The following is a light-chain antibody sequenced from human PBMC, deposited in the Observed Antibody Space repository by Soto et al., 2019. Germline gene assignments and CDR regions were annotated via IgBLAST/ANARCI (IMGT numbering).Light chain of an antibody. CDR2: GSM. Sequence: QPVLTQPPSVSGAPGQRVTISCTGSSSNIGAGYDVHWYQQVPGSSPKLLIFGSMNRPSAVPDRFFGSKSGTSASLAITGLQAEDEGAYYCQSYDSSLESVMFGGGTKVTVL. V-gene: IGLV1-40*01. J-gene: IGLJ3*02. CDR3: QSYDSSLESVM. CDR1: SSNIGAGYD.